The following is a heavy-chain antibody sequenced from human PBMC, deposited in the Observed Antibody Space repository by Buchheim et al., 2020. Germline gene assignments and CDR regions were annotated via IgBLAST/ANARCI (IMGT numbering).Heavy chain of an antibody. CDR2: ILYDGIKT. J-gene: IGHJ4*02. CDR3: ARDPDGYGFSYYFDY. CDR1: GFTFRSYG. Sequence: QVQLVESGGGVVLPGTSLRLSCEASGFTFRSYGMHWVRQPPGKGLEWVAAILYDGIKTYYIDSVNGRFTISRDNSENTRDLQMNSLRAEDTAVYYCARDPDGYGFSYYFDYWGQGTL. V-gene: IGHV3-30*03. D-gene: IGHD2-15*01.